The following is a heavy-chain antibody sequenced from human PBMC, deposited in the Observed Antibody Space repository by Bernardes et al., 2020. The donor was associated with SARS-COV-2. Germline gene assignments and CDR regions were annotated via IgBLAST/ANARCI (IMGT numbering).Heavy chain of an antibody. J-gene: IGHJ4*02. Sequence: ASVKVSCKASGYTFTSYGISWVRQAPGQGREWMGWSSAYNGNTKYAQKLQGIVTMTTNTSTRTAYMELRSLRSDDTAVYYCARVAPGAPFDYLGQGPLVTVSS. CDR3: ARVAPGAPFDY. CDR2: SSAYNGNT. V-gene: IGHV1-18*04. CDR1: GYTFTSYG. D-gene: IGHD1-26*01.